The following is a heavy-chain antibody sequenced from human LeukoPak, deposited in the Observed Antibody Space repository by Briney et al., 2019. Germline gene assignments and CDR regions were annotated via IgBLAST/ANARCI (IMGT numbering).Heavy chain of an antibody. D-gene: IGHD3-10*01. J-gene: IGHJ4*02. V-gene: IGHV3-23*01. Sequence: PGGSLRLSCAASGFTCSSYAMTWVRQAPGKGLEWVSVISGNDASTYYADSVKGRFTISRDNSNNTLYLQMNSLRAEDTAVYYCAKGLYFGELLGPCDFWGQGTLVIVSS. CDR1: GFTCSSYA. CDR2: ISGNDAST. CDR3: AKGLYFGELLGPCDF.